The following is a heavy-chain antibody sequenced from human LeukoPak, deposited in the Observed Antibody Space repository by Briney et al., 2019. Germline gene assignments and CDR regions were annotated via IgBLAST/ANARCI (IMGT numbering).Heavy chain of an antibody. Sequence: PGGSLRLSCAASGFTFSNYWIHWVRQAPGKGLVWVSRINRDGSSTNYADSVRGRFTISRDNAKNTLYLQMNSLRAEGTAVYYCARDMTGYSDYWGQGTLVTVSS. CDR2: INRDGSST. V-gene: IGHV3-74*01. CDR1: GFTFSNYW. D-gene: IGHD3-9*01. CDR3: ARDMTGYSDY. J-gene: IGHJ4*02.